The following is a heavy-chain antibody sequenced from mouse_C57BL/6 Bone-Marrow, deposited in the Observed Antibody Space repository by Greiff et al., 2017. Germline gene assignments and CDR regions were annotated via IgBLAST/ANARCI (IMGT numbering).Heavy chain of an antibody. Sequence: EVKLMESGGGLVQSGRSLRLSCATSGFTFSDFYMEWVRQAPGKGLEWIAASRNKANDYTTEYSASVKGRFIVSRDTSQSILYLQMNALGAEDTAIYYCARDAYWGQGTSVTVSS. CDR1: GFTFSDFY. CDR2: SRNKANDYTT. CDR3: ARDAY. V-gene: IGHV7-1*01. J-gene: IGHJ4*01.